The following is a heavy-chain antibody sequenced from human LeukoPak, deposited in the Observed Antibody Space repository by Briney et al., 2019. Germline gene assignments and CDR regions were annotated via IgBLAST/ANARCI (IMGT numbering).Heavy chain of an antibody. J-gene: IGHJ4*02. V-gene: IGHV3-23*01. Sequence: GGSLRLTCAASGFTFNSFAMTWVRQAPGKGLEWVSAISGDAHSTYYADSLKGRFTISRDNSKNTLYLQMNSLRAADTATYFCVKDAPLPFDFWGQGALVIVSS. CDR2: ISGDAHST. CDR3: VKDAPLPFDF. CDR1: GFTFNSFA.